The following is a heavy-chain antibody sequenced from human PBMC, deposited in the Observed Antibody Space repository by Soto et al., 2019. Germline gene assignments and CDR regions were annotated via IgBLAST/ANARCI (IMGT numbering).Heavy chain of an antibody. CDR1: GFTFTSYA. Sequence: GGSLRLSCAASGFTFTSYAMIWVRQAPGKGLEWVSAISGSGGSTYYADSVKGRFTISRDNSKNTVYLQMNSLRAEDTAVYYCARVQCTGGSCFSSYYYYYGRDVWGQGTTVTVSS. V-gene: IGHV3-23*01. J-gene: IGHJ6*02. CDR2: ISGSGGST. CDR3: ARVQCTGGSCFSSYYYYYGRDV. D-gene: IGHD2-15*01.